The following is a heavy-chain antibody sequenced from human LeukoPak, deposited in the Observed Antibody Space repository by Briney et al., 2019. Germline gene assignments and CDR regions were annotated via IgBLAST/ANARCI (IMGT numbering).Heavy chain of an antibody. J-gene: IGHJ3*02. CDR1: GDSVSSKSSV. V-gene: IGHV6-1*01. D-gene: IGHD6-19*01. CDR3: ATIAVTGYDAFDI. CDR2: TYYRSKWHY. Sequence: SQTLSLTCAISGDSVSSKSSVWNWIRQSPSRGLEWLGRTYYRSKWHYDYTVSLKSRISIIPDTSKNQFSLQLNSVTPEDTAVYYCATIAVTGYDAFDIWGQGTMVTVSS.